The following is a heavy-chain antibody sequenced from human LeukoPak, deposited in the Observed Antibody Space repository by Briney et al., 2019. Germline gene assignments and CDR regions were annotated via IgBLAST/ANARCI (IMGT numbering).Heavy chain of an antibody. D-gene: IGHD5-12*01. CDR3: ARVLVEMATMSEY. V-gene: IGHV1-18*01. Sequence: GESLKISCKGSGYTFTSYGISWVRQAPGQGLEWMGWISAYNGNTNYAQKLQGRVTMTTDTSTSTAYMELRSLRSDDTAVYYCARVLVEMATMSEYWGQGTLVTVSS. J-gene: IGHJ4*02. CDR2: ISAYNGNT. CDR1: GYTFTSYG.